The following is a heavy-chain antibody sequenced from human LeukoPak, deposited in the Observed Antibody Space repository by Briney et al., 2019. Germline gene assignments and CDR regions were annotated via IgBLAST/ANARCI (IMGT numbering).Heavy chain of an antibody. D-gene: IGHD2-8*02. CDR1: GFTFSTFA. Sequence: GGSLRLSCAASGFTFSTFAMIWVRQPPGKGLEWVSSIFPTGGEIHYADSVRGRFTISRDNSKSTLSLQMNSLRAEDTAIYYCATYRQVLSPFESWGQGTLVTVSS. J-gene: IGHJ4*02. V-gene: IGHV3-23*01. CDR3: ATYRQVLSPFES. CDR2: IFPTGGEI.